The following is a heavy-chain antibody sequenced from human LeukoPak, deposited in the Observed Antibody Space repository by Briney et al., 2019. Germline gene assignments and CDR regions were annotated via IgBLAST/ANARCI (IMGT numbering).Heavy chain of an antibody. Sequence: GGSLRLSCAASGFYFRDHWMDWVRQAPGKGLEWVGHIKTDGSETYYLDSLKGRISISRDSTNNALYLQMNSLRVEDTAVYYCVKNDGWFHLAQWGQGTLVTVSS. J-gene: IGHJ4*02. CDR3: VKNDGWFHLAQ. CDR2: IKTDGSET. CDR1: GFYFRDHW. V-gene: IGHV3-7*03. D-gene: IGHD6-19*01.